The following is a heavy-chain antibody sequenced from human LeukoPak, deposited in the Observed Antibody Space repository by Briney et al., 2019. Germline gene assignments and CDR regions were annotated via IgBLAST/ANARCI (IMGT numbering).Heavy chain of an antibody. J-gene: IGHJ6*03. CDR2: ISGSGGST. CDR3: AKSGGEIFPFTKHCSSTSCYIYPMDV. V-gene: IGHV3-23*01. D-gene: IGHD2-2*01. CDR1: GFTFSSYA. Sequence: GGSLRLSCAASGFTFSSYAMSWVRQAPGKGLEWVSAISGSGGSTYYADSVKGRFTISRDNSKNTLYLQMNSLRAEDTAVYYCAKSGGEIFPFTKHCSSTSCYIYPMDVWGKGTTVTVSS.